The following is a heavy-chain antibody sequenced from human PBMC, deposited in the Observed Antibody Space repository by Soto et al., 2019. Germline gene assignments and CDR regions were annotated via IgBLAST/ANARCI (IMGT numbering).Heavy chain of an antibody. Sequence: TSETLSLTCTVSGGSISSSSYYWGWIRQPPGKGLEWIGSIYYSGSTYYNPSLKSRVTISVDTSKNQFSLKLSSVTAADTAVYYCARDNGDYEDYYYYGMDVWGQGTTVTVS. CDR1: GGSISSSSYY. CDR3: ARDNGDYEDYYYYGMDV. J-gene: IGHJ6*02. D-gene: IGHD4-17*01. CDR2: IYYSGST. V-gene: IGHV4-39*07.